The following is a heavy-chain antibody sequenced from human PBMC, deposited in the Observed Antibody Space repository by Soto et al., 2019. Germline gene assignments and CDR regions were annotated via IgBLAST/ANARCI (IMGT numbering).Heavy chain of an antibody. CDR1: GFHFGSYA. V-gene: IGHV3-64*01. Sequence: GRSQRLSKASAGFHFGSYAMHWVRQAPGKGLEYVSTISSNGGSTYYANSVKGRFTISRDNAKNSLYLQMNSLRAEDTALYYCAKRSLSSDAFDIWGQGTMVTVSS. CDR2: ISSNGGST. J-gene: IGHJ3*02. CDR3: AKRSLSSDAFDI.